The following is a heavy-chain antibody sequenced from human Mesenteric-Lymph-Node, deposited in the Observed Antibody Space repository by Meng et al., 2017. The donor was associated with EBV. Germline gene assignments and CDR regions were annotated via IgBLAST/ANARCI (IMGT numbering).Heavy chain of an antibody. D-gene: IGHD3-22*01. CDR3: ARMYYYDSSGYSLFDY. J-gene: IGHJ4*02. V-gene: IGHV4-59*02. Sequence: LSEVGPGLVNPAETLSPTLTGSGDSVNITSWSWVRQPPGERLEWIGNIYYGGSTSYNPSLKSRVTVSADPSKNQFSLKLNSVTAADTAVYYCARMYYYDSSGYSLFDYWGQGTLVTVSS. CDR1: GDSVNITS. CDR2: IYYGGST.